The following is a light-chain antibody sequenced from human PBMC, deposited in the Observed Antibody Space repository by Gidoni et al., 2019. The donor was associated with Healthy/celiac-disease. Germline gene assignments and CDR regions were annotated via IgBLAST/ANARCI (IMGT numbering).Light chain of an antibody. CDR3: QQYNSYPCT. J-gene: IGKJ2*02. Sequence: DIQMTQSPSTLSASVGDRVTLTCRTSQRISSWLAWYQQKPGNAPKLLIYKASSLESGVPSRFSGSGSGTEFTLTISSLQPDDFASYYCQQYNSYPCTFXQXTKLXIK. CDR2: KAS. V-gene: IGKV1-5*03. CDR1: QRISSW.